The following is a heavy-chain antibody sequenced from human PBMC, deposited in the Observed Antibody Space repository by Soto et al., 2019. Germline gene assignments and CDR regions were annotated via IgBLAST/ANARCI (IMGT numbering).Heavy chain of an antibody. J-gene: IGHJ6*02. CDR2: TYYRSKWNF. V-gene: IGHV6-1*01. CDR3: VRQPLATLALYGMDV. CDR1: GDSVSGNSAA. D-gene: IGHD6-6*01. Sequence: SQTLSLICVISGDSVSGNSAAWNWIRQSPSRGLDGRAGTYYRSKWNFDYAESVTSRMSSIPDTSNNHFSLLLNFVTPEDTAVYYGVRQPLATLALYGMDVWGQGTTLPVSS.